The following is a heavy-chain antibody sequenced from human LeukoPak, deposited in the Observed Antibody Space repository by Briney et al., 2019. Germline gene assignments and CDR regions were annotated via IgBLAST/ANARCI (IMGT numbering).Heavy chain of an antibody. CDR3: VREAVSGGEDLFDP. J-gene: IGHJ5*02. CDR2: TFYRSKWYY. CDR1: GDSVSSNTAA. V-gene: IGHV6-1*01. D-gene: IGHD2-21*01. Sequence: SQTLSLTCAISGDSVSSNTAAWTWIRQSPSRGLEWLGRTFYRSKWYYDYAVSVRSRITITPDTSKNQFSLQLNSVTPEDTAVYYCVREAVSGGEDLFDPWGQGTLVTVSS.